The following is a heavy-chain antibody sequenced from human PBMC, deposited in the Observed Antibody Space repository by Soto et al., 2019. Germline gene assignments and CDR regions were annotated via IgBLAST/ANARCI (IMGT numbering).Heavy chain of an antibody. CDR2: ISDSGDST. CDR3: AKVYWGIIGATCDYFDY. CDR1: GFTFSSYA. V-gene: IGHV3-23*01. J-gene: IGHJ4*02. D-gene: IGHD1-26*01. Sequence: GGSLRLSCAASGFTFSSYAMTWVRQAPGKGLELVSGISDSGDSTYYADSVKGRFTISRDNSKNTLYLQMNSLRAEDTAVYYFAKVYWGIIGATCDYFDYWGQGTLVNVSS.